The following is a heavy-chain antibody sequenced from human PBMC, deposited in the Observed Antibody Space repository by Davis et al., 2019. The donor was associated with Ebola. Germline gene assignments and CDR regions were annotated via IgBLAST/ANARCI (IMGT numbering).Heavy chain of an antibody. CDR1: GFTFSDYY. CDR3: TRISSSSP. Sequence: GESLKISCAASGFTFSDYYMSWIRQAPGKGLEWVGFIRSKAYGGTTEYAASVKGRFTISRDDSKSIAYLQMNSLKTEDTAVYYCTRISSSSPWGQGTLVTVSS. V-gene: IGHV3-49*03. J-gene: IGHJ5*02. D-gene: IGHD6-6*01. CDR2: IRSKAYGGTT.